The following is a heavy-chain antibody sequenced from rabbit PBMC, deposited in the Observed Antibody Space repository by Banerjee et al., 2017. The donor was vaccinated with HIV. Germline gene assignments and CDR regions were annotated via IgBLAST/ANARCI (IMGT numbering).Heavy chain of an antibody. CDR2: IDTGSSGFT. CDR1: GVSFSSSSY. D-gene: IGHD1-1*01. Sequence: QSLEESGGDLVKPGASLTLTCTASGVSFSSSSYMCWVRQAPGKGLEWIACIDTGSSGFTYFATWAKGRFTCSKTSSTTVTLQVTRLTAADTATYFCARDLTDVIGWNFGWWGPGTLVTVS. V-gene: IGHV1S40*01. J-gene: IGHJ4*01. CDR3: ARDLTDVIGWNFGW.